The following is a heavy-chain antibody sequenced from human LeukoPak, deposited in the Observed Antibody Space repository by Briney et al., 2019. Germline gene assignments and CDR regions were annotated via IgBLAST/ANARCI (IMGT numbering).Heavy chain of an antibody. CDR1: RFIFSNYY. V-gene: IGHV3-11*01. CDR3: ARAGTYSGYKVFDT. J-gene: IGHJ5*02. CDR2: IRTEVSSE. Sequence: PRRSLRLSCAASRFIFSNYYISWIRQTPGKGREWIANIRTEVSSEKYADSAKGPFTLAARNARNSSCLQMSSLRVEDTGVYFCARAGTYSGYKVFDTWGQGTLVSVAS. D-gene: IGHD5-12*01.